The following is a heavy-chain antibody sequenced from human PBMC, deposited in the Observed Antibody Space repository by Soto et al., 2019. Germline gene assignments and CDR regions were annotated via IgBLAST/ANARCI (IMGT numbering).Heavy chain of an antibody. CDR3: ARXGEYYYDSSGYYAWFDP. CDR2: IWYDGSNK. D-gene: IGHD3-22*01. V-gene: IGHV3-33*08. Sequence: GESLRLSCAASGFTLNIYGMRWVRQAPGKGLEWVAVIWYDGSNKYYADSVKGRFTISRDNSKNTLYLQMNSLRAEDTAVYYCARXGEYYYDSSGYYAWFDPWGQGTLVTVSS. J-gene: IGHJ5*02. CDR1: GFTLNIYG.